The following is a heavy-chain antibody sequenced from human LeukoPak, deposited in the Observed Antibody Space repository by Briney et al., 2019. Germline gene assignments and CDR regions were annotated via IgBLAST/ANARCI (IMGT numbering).Heavy chain of an antibody. CDR2: ISSDGSNT. J-gene: IGHJ4*02. D-gene: IGHD6-19*01. V-gene: IGHV3-74*01. CDR3: VRDKISGWFVDQ. Sequence: GGSLRLSCAASGFTFSTYWMHWVRQAPGKGPVWVSHISSDGSNTIYADSVKGRFTISRDNAKNTLYLQMNSLRAEDAAVYYCVRDKISGWFVDQWGQGTLVTVSS. CDR1: GFTFSTYW.